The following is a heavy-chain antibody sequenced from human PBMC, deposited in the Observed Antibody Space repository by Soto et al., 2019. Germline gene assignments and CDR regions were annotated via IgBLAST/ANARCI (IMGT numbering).Heavy chain of an antibody. Sequence: GESLKISCAASGFTFSSYAMSWVRQAPGKGLEWVSAISGSGGSTYYADSVKGRFTISRDNSKNTLYLQMNSLRAEDMAVYYCAKYVLLWFGELLAPNDYWGQGTLVTVSS. V-gene: IGHV3-23*01. CDR3: AKYVLLWFGELLAPNDY. CDR2: ISGSGGST. CDR1: GFTFSSYA. J-gene: IGHJ4*02. D-gene: IGHD3-10*01.